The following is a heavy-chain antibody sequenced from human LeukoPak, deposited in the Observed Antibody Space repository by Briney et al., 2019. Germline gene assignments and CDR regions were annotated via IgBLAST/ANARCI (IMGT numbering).Heavy chain of an antibody. D-gene: IGHD3-22*01. V-gene: IGHV5-51*01. Sequence: GESLKISCKGSGYSFTSYWIGWVRQMPGKGLEWMGIIYPGDSDTRYSPSFQGQVTISADKSISTAYLQWSSLKASDTAMYYRARSMYTYYYDSSGDYYMDVWGKGTTVTVSS. CDR2: IYPGDSDT. CDR1: GYSFTSYW. CDR3: ARSMYTYYYDSSGDYYMDV. J-gene: IGHJ6*03.